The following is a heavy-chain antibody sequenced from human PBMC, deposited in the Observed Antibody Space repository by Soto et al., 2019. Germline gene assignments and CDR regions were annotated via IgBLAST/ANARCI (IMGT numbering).Heavy chain of an antibody. CDR1: GGSINNYY. CDR2: IYSTGRT. V-gene: IGHV4-59*04. CDR3: EKISNWGCLVH. J-gene: IGHJ4*02. D-gene: IGHD7-27*01. Sequence: PSETLSLTCSVSGGSINNYYWSWIRQPPGKGLEWIGYIYSTGRTYYSPSHKSRVTMSVDTSKNQFSLKVNSVTAADTAVYYCEKISNWGCLVHWGQGNLVIVTS.